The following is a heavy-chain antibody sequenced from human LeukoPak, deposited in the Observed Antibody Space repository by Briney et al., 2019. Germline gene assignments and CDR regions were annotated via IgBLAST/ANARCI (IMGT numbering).Heavy chain of an antibody. CDR1: GFTFSSHA. CDR3: ARGGFYRYSGTSGDY. D-gene: IGHD1-26*01. Sequence: PGGSLRLSCAASGFTFSSHARSWVRQAPGKGLEWVANIRQDGSRTCYVDSVKGPFTISRDNGTNSLYLQMTSLRAQDTAVYYCARGGFYRYSGTSGDYWGQGSQVTVSS. V-gene: IGHV3-7*01. J-gene: IGHJ4*02. CDR2: IRQDGSRT.